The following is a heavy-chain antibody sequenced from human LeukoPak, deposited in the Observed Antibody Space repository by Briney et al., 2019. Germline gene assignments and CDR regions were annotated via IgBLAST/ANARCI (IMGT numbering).Heavy chain of an antibody. D-gene: IGHD2-2*01. CDR2: IYTSGST. CDR3: ARDRRPSYCSSTSCYSGSDY. V-gene: IGHV4-4*07. Sequence: SETLSLTCTVSGGSISSYYWSWIRQPAGKGLEWIGRIYTSGSTNYNPSLKSRVTMSVDTSKNQFSLKLSSVTAADTAVYYCARDRRPSYCSSTSCYSGSDYWGQGTLVTVSS. CDR1: GGSISSYY. J-gene: IGHJ4*02.